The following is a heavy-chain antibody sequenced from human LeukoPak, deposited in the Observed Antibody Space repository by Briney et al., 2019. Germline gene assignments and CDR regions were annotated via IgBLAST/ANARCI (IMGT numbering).Heavy chain of an antibody. V-gene: IGHV3-53*01. CDR2: IYSGGST. D-gene: IGHD3-22*01. CDR3: ATGDYYDSSGIFDY. Sequence: GGSLRLSCAASGFTVSSNYMSWVRQAPGKGLEWVSVIYSGGSTYYADSVKGRFTISRDNSKNTLYLQMNSLRAEDTAVYYCATGDYYDSSGIFDYWGRGTLVTVSS. CDR1: GFTVSSNY. J-gene: IGHJ4*02.